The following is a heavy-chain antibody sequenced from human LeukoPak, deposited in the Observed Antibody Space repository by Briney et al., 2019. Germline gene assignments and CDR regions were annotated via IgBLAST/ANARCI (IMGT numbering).Heavy chain of an antibody. CDR2: IKEDGSAT. Sequence: GGSLRLSCAASGFTLSTYWMTWVRQAPGKGPEWVANIKEDGSATYYVDSVKGRFTISRDNAKKSLYLQMNSLRAEDTAVYYCARGSPRYLAYEFWGQGTLVTVSS. CDR3: ARGSPRYLAYEF. J-gene: IGHJ4*02. CDR1: GFTLSTYW. V-gene: IGHV3-7*04. D-gene: IGHD3-22*01.